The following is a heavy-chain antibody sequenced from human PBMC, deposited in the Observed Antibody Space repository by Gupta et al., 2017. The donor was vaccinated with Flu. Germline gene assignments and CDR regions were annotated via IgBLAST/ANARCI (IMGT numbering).Heavy chain of an antibody. CDR1: GFTFSNAW. J-gene: IGHJ5*02. D-gene: IGHD3-22*01. V-gene: IGHV3-15*01. CDR2: IKSKTDGGTT. Sequence: EVQLVESGGGLVKPGGSLRLSCAASGFTFSNAWMSWVRQAPGKGLEWVGRIKSKTDGGTTDYAATVKGRVTISRDDSKNTLYLQMKSLKTEDTAVYYCTTGRTITMRGGEDILWFDPGGQGTLVTVYS. CDR3: TTGRTITMRGGEDILWFDP.